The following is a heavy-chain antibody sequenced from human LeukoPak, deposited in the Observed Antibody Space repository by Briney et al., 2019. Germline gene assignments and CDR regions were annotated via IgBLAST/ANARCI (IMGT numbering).Heavy chain of an antibody. Sequence: GGSLRLSCAASGFTLSSYGMHWVRQAPGKGLEGVAVISYHGSNKYYADSVKGRFTISRDNSKNTLYLQVNSLRAEDTAVYYCAKGRVDNYDSSDASDIWGQGTMVTVSS. V-gene: IGHV3-30*18. CDR2: ISYHGSNK. CDR1: GFTLSSYG. D-gene: IGHD3-22*01. CDR3: AKGRVDNYDSSDASDI. J-gene: IGHJ3*02.